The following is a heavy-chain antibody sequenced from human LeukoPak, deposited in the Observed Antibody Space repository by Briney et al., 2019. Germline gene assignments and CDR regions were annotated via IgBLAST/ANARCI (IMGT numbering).Heavy chain of an antibody. Sequence: PGGSLRLSCAASEFTFSSYEMNWVRQAPGKGLEWVSYISSSGSTMYYADSVKGRFTISRDNAKNSLYLQMNSLRSEDTAVYYCARGAVGGFGELGDYWGQGTLVTVSS. D-gene: IGHD3-10*01. CDR2: ISSSGSTM. CDR3: ARGAVGGFGELGDY. CDR1: EFTFSSYE. J-gene: IGHJ4*02. V-gene: IGHV3-48*03.